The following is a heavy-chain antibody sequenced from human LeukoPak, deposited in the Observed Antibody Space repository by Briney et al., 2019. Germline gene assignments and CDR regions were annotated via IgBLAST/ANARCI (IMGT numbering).Heavy chain of an antibody. V-gene: IGHV4-39*01. CDR2: IYYSGST. CDR3: ARPRLSGPYYFDY. Sequence: PSETLSLTCTVSGGSISSSSYSWGWIRQPPGKGLEWIGSIYYSGSTYYNPSLKSRVTISVDTSENQFSLKLSSVTAADTAVYYCARPRLSGPYYFDYWGQGTLVTVSS. J-gene: IGHJ4*02. D-gene: IGHD1-26*01. CDR1: GGSISSSSYS.